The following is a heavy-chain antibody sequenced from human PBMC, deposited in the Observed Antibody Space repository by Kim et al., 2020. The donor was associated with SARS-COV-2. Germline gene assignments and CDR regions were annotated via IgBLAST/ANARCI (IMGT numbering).Heavy chain of an antibody. V-gene: IGHV3-7*05. Sequence: GGSLRLSCAASGFTISPYWMNWARQAPGKGLEWVAFINQDGSETLYVDSVKGRFSLSRDNAKNSLYLQMSSLRGEDTAVYYCVCSHRRGGVDVWGQGTPV. D-gene: IGHD2-15*01. CDR3: VCSHRRGGVDV. J-gene: IGHJ6*02. CDR1: GFTISPYW. CDR2: INQDGSET.